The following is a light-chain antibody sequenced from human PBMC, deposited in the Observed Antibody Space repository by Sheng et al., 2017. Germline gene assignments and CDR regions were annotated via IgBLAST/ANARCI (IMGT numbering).Light chain of an antibody. CDR1: QSVGSNS. CDR3: QQYHFSPET. CDR2: GAS. Sequence: EIVLTQSPVTLSLSPGERATLSCKASQSVGSNSLAWYQQKPGRAPRLLLYGASTRATGIPDRFSGSGSGTDFNFTITRLEPEDFSVYFCQQYHFSPETFGQGDQGGN. V-gene: IGKV3-20*01. J-gene: IGKJ1*01.